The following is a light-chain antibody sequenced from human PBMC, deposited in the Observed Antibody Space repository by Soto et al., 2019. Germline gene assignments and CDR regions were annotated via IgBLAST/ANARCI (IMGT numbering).Light chain of an antibody. CDR1: QGISNY. CDR3: QKYNSAPLT. V-gene: IGKV1-27*01. Sequence: DIQMTQSPSSLSASVGDRVTITCRASQGISNYLAWYQQKPGKVPKLLIYAAATLQSGVPSRFIGSRSGTDFTRTISSLQPEDVATYYCQKYNSAPLTFGPGTKVDIK. J-gene: IGKJ3*01. CDR2: AAA.